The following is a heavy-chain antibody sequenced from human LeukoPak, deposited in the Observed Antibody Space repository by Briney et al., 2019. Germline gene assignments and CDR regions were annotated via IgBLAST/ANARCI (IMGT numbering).Heavy chain of an antibody. Sequence: GGSLRLSCAASGFTFSSYEMNWVRQAPGKGLEWVSYISSSGSNIYYADSVKGRFTISRDNAKNSLYLQMNSLRAEDTAVYNCAREHRYFDWLLPLDYWGQGTLVTVSS. CDR2: ISSSGSNI. CDR1: GFTFSSYE. CDR3: AREHRYFDWLLPLDY. J-gene: IGHJ4*02. V-gene: IGHV3-48*03. D-gene: IGHD3-9*01.